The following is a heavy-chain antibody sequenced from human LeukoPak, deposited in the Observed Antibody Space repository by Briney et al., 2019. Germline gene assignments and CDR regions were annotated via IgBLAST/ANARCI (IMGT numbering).Heavy chain of an antibody. V-gene: IGHV1-2*02. CDR1: GYTLTGYY. Sequence: GASVKVSCKASGYTLTGYYMHWVRQAPGQGLEWMGWINPNSGGTNYAQKFQGRVTMTRDTSISTAYMELSRLRSDDTAVYYCARILSSWGYFDYWGQGTLVTVSS. D-gene: IGHD6-13*01. CDR3: ARILSSWGYFDY. J-gene: IGHJ4*02. CDR2: INPNSGGT.